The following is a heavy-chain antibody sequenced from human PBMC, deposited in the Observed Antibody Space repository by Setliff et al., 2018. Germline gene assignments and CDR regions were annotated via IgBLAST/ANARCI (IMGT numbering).Heavy chain of an antibody. V-gene: IGHV4-39*01. CDR3: ARTGTYRYFDY. Sequence: PSETLSLTCTVSGGPISSGVYYWAWIRQPPGKGLEWIGRIYYRGDTYYNASLKSRLTLSVDTSKNQVSLNLRSVTAADTAVYYCARTGTYRYFDYWGQGTQVTVS. J-gene: IGHJ4*02. CDR2: IYYRGDT. CDR1: GGPISSGVYY. D-gene: IGHD1-1*01.